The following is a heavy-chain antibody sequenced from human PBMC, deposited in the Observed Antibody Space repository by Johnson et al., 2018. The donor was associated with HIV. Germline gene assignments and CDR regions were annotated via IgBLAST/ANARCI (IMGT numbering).Heavy chain of an antibody. V-gene: IGHV3-23*04. J-gene: IGHJ3*02. CDR1: GFTVSTNY. CDR2: ISGSGGST. CDR3: AKMSIAVAGTVEAFDI. Sequence: EVQLVESGGGLVQPGGSLRLSCAASGFTVSTNYMSWVRQAPGKGLEWVSAISGSGGSTYYADSVKGRFTISRDNSKNTLYLQMNSLRAEDTAVYYCAKMSIAVAGTVEAFDIWGQGTMVTVSS. D-gene: IGHD6-19*01.